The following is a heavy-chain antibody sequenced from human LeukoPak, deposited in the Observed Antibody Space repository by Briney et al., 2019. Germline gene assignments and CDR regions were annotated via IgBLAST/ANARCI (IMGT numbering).Heavy chain of an antibody. J-gene: IGHJ4*02. CDR3: AKDFLRYCSGGSCYLIDY. Sequence: ASVKVSCKASGYTFTSYYIHWVRQAPGQGPEWMGIINPSGGSTRYAQKLQGRVTMTRDTSTSTVYMELSSLRSEDTAVYYCAKDFLRYCSGGSCYLIDYWGQGTLDTVSS. CDR1: GYTFTSYY. D-gene: IGHD2-15*01. CDR2: INPSGGST. V-gene: IGHV1-46*01.